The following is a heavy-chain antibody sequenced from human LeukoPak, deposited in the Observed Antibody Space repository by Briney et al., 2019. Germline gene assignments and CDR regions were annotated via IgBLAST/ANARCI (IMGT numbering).Heavy chain of an antibody. D-gene: IGHD6-19*01. CDR2: IIPILGIA. CDR3: ARVEAYSSGFDY. V-gene: IGHV1-69*04. CDR1: GGIFSSYA. J-gene: IGHJ4*02. Sequence: SVKVSCKASGGIFSSYAISWVRQAPGQGLEWMGRIIPILGIANYAQKFQGRVTITADKSTSTAYMELSSLRSEDTAVYYCARVEAYSSGFDYWGQGTLVTVSS.